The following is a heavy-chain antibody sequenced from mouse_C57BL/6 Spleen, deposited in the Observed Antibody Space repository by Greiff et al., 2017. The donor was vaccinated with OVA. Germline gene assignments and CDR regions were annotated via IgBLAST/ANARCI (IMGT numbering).Heavy chain of an antibody. CDR2: ISSGGDYI. V-gene: IGHV5-9-1*02. CDR1: GFTFSSYA. D-gene: IGHD1-1*01. CDR3: TRGRPYNYGSSPHWYFDV. Sequence: EVMLVESGEGLVKPGGSLKLSCAASGFTFSSYAMSWVRQTPEKRLEWVAYISSGGDYIYYADTVKGRFTISRDNARNTLYLQMSSLKSEDTAMYYCTRGRPYNYGSSPHWYFDVWGTGTTVTVSS. J-gene: IGHJ1*03.